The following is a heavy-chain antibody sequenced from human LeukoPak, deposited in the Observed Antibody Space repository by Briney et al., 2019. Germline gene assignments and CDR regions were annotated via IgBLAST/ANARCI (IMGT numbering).Heavy chain of an antibody. V-gene: IGHV3-23*01. CDR3: AKARIAAAGTGAFDV. CDR1: GFTVSSYG. CDR2: FSATDGSA. D-gene: IGHD6-13*01. J-gene: IGHJ3*01. Sequence: GGSLRLSCAASGFTVSSYGMTWVRQAPGKGLEWVSAFSATDGSAQYAESVRGRFTISRDNSKNSLYLQMNSLRDEDTAVYFCAKARIAAAGTGAFDVWGPGKMVTVSS.